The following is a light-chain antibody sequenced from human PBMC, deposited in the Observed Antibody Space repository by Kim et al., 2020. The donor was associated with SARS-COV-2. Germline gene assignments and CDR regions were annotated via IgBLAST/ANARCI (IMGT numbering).Light chain of an antibody. V-gene: IGLV3-1*01. Sequence: VAPGQTASITCSGDKLGDKYACWYQQKPGQSPVLVIYQDSKRPSGIPERFSGSNSGNTATLTISGTQAMDEADYYCQAWDSSTAVFGGGTKLTV. CDR3: QAWDSSTAV. J-gene: IGLJ3*02. CDR2: QDS. CDR1: KLGDKY.